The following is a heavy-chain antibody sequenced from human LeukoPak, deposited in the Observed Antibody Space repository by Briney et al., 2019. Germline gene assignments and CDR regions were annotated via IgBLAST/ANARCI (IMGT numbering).Heavy chain of an antibody. CDR3: ARGIVGARRFDY. V-gene: IGHV4-39*07. CDR2: INHSGST. J-gene: IGHJ4*02. CDR1: GGSISSSSYY. Sequence: PSETLSLTCTVSGGSISSSSYYWGWIRQPPGKGLEWIGEINHSGSTNYNPSLKSRVTISVDTSKNQFSLKLSSVTAADTAVYYCARGIVGARRFDYWGQGTLVTVSS. D-gene: IGHD1-26*01.